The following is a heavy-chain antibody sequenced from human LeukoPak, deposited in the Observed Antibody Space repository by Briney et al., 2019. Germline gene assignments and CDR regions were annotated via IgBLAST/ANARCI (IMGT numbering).Heavy chain of an antibody. V-gene: IGHV3-30*02. J-gene: IGHJ4*02. CDR3: ANQSYYGSGTMGY. CDR1: GFTFSSYG. Sequence: GGSLRLSCAASGFTFSSYGMHWVRQAPGKGLEWVAFIRYDGSNKYYADSVKGRFTISRDNSKNTLYLQMNSLRAEDTAVYYCANQSYYGSGTMGYWGQGTLVTVSS. CDR2: IRYDGSNK. D-gene: IGHD3-10*01.